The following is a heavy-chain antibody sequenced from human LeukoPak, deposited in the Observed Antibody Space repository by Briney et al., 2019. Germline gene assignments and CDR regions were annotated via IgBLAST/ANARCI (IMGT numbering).Heavy chain of an antibody. V-gene: IGHV4-39*01. CDR1: VRSISSSSYY. CDR2: IYYSGST. J-gene: IGHJ3*01. Sequence: PSETLSLTCTVSVRSISSSSYYWGWIRQPPWKGLEWIGSIYYSGSTYYNPSLKSRVTISVDTSKNQFSLKLSSVTAADTAVYYCARHLEAVVVVAAWGQGTMVTVSS. CDR3: ARHLEAVVVVAA. D-gene: IGHD2-15*01.